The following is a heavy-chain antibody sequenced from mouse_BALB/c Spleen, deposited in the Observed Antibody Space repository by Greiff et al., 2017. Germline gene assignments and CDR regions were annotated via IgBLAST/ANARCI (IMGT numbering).Heavy chain of an antibody. Sequence: EVQGVESGPELVKPGASVKMSCKASGYTFTSYVMHWVKQKPGQGLEWIGYINPYNDGTKYNEKFKGKATLTSDKSSSTAYMELSSLTSEDSAVYYCARFGNYLGFAYWGQGTLVTVSA. V-gene: IGHV1-14*01. D-gene: IGHD2-1*01. CDR2: INPYNDGT. J-gene: IGHJ3*01. CDR1: GYTFTSYV. CDR3: ARFGNYLGFAY.